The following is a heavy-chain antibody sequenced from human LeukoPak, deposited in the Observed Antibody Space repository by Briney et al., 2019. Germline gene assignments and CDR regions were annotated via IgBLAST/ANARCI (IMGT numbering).Heavy chain of an antibody. CDR2: ISGSGGST. Sequence: GGSLRLSCAASGFTFSSYAMSWVRQAPGKGLEWVSAISGSGGSTYYADSVKGRFTISRDNSNNTLYLEMNSLRVEDTAVYYCAKDRQLVGTTPSNFDYWGQGTLVTVSS. V-gene: IGHV3-23*01. D-gene: IGHD1-26*01. CDR3: AKDRQLVGTTPSNFDY. CDR1: GFTFSSYA. J-gene: IGHJ4*02.